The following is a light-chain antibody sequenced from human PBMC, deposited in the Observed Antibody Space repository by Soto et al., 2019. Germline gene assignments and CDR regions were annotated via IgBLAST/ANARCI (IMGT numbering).Light chain of an antibody. CDR1: QSVNNY. Sequence: EIVLKQSPGTLSLSPGERATLSCRASQSVNNYLAWYQQKPGQVPRLLIYDASNRATGIPARFSGSGSGTDFTPPISSLEPEDSAVYYCQQRGNWPWLTFGGGTRVEIK. CDR2: DAS. V-gene: IGKV3-11*01. J-gene: IGKJ4*01. CDR3: QQRGNWPWLT.